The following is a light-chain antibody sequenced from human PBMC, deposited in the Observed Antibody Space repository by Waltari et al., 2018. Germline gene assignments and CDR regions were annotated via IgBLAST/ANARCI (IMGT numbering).Light chain of an antibody. CDR3: QMYVNLPAT. CDR2: HTS. J-gene: IGKJ1*01. Sequence: EIVLTQSPGTLXXXXXXXXXXXCRATKSVGKYLAWYQQKPGQAPRLLIYHTSTRATGIPDRFSGSGSGTDFSLTISRLEPEDFAVYHCQMYVNLPATFGQGTKVEI. CDR1: KSVGKY. V-gene: IGKV3-20*01.